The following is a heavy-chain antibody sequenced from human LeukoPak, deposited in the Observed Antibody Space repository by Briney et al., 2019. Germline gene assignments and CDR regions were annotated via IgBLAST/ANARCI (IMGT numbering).Heavy chain of an antibody. CDR1: GYSFTTHW. D-gene: IGHD2-21*02. J-gene: IGHJ3*02. CDR2: IYPGDSDT. CDR3: ARWVTADRGKKDAFDI. Sequence: GESLKISCTASGYSFTTHWIGWVRQMPGKGLERMGIIYPGDSDTRYSPSFQGQVTISADKSISTAYLQWSSLKASDTAIYHCARWVTADRGKKDAFDIWGQGTMVTVSS. V-gene: IGHV5-51*01.